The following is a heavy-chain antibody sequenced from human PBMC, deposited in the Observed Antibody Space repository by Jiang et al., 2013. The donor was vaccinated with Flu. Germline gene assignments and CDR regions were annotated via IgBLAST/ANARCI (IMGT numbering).Heavy chain of an antibody. D-gene: IGHD6-13*01. V-gene: IGHV3-11*03. Sequence: VQLLESGGGLVKPGGSLRLSCAATGFTFSDYYLSWFRQPPGKGLEWVAYISGSTTHAPHADSVKGRFTISRDNAKNSLYLEMNGLRVEDTAVYYCARLGSTAAAGVIDFWGQGTLVTVSP. CDR2: ISGSTTHA. CDR1: GFTFSDYY. CDR3: ARLGSTAAAGVIDF. J-gene: IGHJ4*02.